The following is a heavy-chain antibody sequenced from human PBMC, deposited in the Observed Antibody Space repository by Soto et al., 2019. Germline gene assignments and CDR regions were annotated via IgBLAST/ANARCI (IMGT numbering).Heavy chain of an antibody. Sequence: GASVQVSCKASGYTFTSYGISWVRQAPGQGLEWMGWISAYNGNTNYAQKLQGRVTMTTDTSTSTAYMELRSLRSDDTAVYYCARVGDDYGDYTHFDYWGQGTLVTVSS. D-gene: IGHD4-17*01. CDR3: ARVGDDYGDYTHFDY. J-gene: IGHJ4*02. V-gene: IGHV1-18*01. CDR2: ISAYNGNT. CDR1: GYTFTSYG.